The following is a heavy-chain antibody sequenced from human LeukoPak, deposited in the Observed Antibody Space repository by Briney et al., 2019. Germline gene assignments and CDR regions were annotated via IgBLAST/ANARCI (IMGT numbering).Heavy chain of an antibody. CDR3: AKDHYGTIWKYYFDY. CDR2: ISGSGGST. D-gene: IGHD3-16*01. J-gene: IGHJ4*02. V-gene: IGHV3-23*01. Sequence: GGSPRLSCAASGFTFSSYAMSWVRQAPGKGLEWVSAISGSGGSTYYADSVKGRFTISRDNSKNTPYLQMNSLRAEDTAVYYCAKDHYGTIWKYYFDYWGQGTLVTVSS. CDR1: GFTFSSYA.